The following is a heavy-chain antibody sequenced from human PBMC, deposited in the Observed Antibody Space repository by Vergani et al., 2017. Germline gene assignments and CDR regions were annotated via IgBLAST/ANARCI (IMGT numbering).Heavy chain of an antibody. J-gene: IGHJ2*01. Sequence: VQLVESGGGLVQPGGSLRLSCAASGFTFSSYWMSWVRQAPGKGLEWIGEINHSGSTNYNPSLKSRVTISVDTSKNQFSLKLSSVTAADTAVYYCARGSPRYFDLWGRGTLVTVSS. V-gene: IGHV4-34*01. CDR3: ARGSPRYFDL. CDR2: INHSGST. CDR1: GFTFSSYW.